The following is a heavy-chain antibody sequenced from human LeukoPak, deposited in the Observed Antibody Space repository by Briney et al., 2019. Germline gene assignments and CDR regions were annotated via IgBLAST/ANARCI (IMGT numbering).Heavy chain of an antibody. CDR2: IYYSGST. CDR1: GGSISSGGYY. V-gene: IGHV4-31*03. D-gene: IGHD3-22*01. CDR3: ARDSAMIVVARGDAFDI. Sequence: SETLSLTCTVSGGSISSGGYYWSWIRQHPGKGPEWIGYIYYSGSTYYNPSLKSRVTISVDTSKNQFSLKLSSVTAADTAVYYCARDSAMIVVARGDAFDIWGQGTMVTVSS. J-gene: IGHJ3*02.